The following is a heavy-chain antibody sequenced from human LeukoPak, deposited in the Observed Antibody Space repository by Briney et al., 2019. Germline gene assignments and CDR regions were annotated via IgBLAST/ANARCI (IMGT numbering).Heavy chain of an antibody. D-gene: IGHD5-18*01. V-gene: IGHV3-7*03. J-gene: IGHJ3*02. CDR3: ARGWIQLWNDAFDI. CDR1: GFTFSTYW. Sequence: GGSLRLSCAASGFTFSTYWVTWVRQAPGKGLEWVANIKEDGTEKYYVDSVKGRFTISRDNAKNSLYLQMNSLRAEDTAVYYCARGWIQLWNDAFDIWGQGTMVTVSS. CDR2: IKEDGTEK.